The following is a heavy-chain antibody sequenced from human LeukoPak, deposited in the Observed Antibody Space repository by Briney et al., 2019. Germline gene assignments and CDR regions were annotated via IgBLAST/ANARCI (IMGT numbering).Heavy chain of an antibody. Sequence: ASVKVSCKASGYTFTSYGISWVRQAPGQGLEWMGWISAYNGNTNYAQKLQGRVTMTTDTSTSTAYMELRSLRSDDTAVYYCARDLAVCGQKTGYFDYWGQGTLVTVSS. J-gene: IGHJ4*02. CDR1: GYTFTSYG. CDR2: ISAYNGNT. D-gene: IGHD1-14*01. V-gene: IGHV1-18*01. CDR3: ARDLAVCGQKTGYFDY.